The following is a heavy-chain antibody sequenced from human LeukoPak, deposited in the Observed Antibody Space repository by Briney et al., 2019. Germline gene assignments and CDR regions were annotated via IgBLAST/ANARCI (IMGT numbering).Heavy chain of an antibody. CDR2: ISAYNGNT. V-gene: IGHV1-18*01. CDR3: SREFPFCGADCFSGVFDI. Sequence: ASVKVSCKASGYTFTSYGISWVRQAPGQGLEWMGWISAYNGNTNYAQKLQGRVTMTTDTSTSTAYMELRSLRSDDTAVYYCSREFPFCGADCFSGVFDIWGQGTMITVS. CDR1: GYTFTSYG. D-gene: IGHD2-21*02. J-gene: IGHJ3*02.